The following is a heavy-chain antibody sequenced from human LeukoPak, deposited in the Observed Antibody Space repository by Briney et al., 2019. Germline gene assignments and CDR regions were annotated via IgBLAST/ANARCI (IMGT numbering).Heavy chain of an antibody. CDR1: GGTFNSYA. J-gene: IGHJ6*03. CDR2: IIPMFETA. D-gene: IGHD3-9*01. Sequence: ASVKVSCKASGGTFNSYAISWVRQAPGQGLEWMGGIIPMFETANYAQKFQGRVTINADEFTTTVYMELSSLRSEDTAVYYCARGIRYYDILTGHVKGHDNSYYYYMDVWGQGTAVTISS. CDR3: ARGIRYYDILTGHVKGHDNSYYYYMDV. V-gene: IGHV1-69*13.